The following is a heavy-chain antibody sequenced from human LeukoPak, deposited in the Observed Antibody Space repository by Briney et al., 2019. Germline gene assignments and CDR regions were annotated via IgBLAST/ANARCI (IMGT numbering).Heavy chain of an antibody. CDR1: GGSISGYY. J-gene: IGHJ4*02. CDR3: AGNFWSGYREYYFDY. V-gene: IGHV4-59*01. Sequence: SETLSLTCTVSGGSISGYYWSWIRQPPGKGLEWIGDIYYSGSTNYNPSLTSRVTISVDTSKNQFSLKLSSVTAADTAVYYCAGNFWSGYREYYFDYWGQGTLVTVSS. CDR2: IYYSGST. D-gene: IGHD3-3*01.